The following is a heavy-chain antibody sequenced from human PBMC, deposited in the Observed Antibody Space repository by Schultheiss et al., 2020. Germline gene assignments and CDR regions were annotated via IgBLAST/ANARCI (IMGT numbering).Heavy chain of an antibody. Sequence: GGSLRLSCAASGFTFSGSAMHWVRQAPGKGLEWVSAISADGASTYYADSVQGRFTISRDNSNNMLYVHMHSLRVEDTAVYYCAKDTPYYYGSGLNRCGMDVWGQGTTVTVSS. V-gene: IGHV3-23*01. J-gene: IGHJ6*02. CDR2: ISADGAST. D-gene: IGHD3-10*01. CDR3: AKDTPYYYGSGLNRCGMDV. CDR1: GFTFSGSA.